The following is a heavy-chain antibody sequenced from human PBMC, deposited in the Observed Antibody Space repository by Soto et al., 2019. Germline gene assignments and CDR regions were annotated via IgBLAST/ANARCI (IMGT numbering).Heavy chain of an antibody. Sequence: EVQLVESGGGLVQPGGSLRLSCVASGFTFSSSFMSWGRQAPGKGLEWVANIKEDGSEIHYVDSVKGRFTISRDNAKNSLYLQMNSLRAEDTAVYHCARGYMCGDLGQGTLVTVSS. D-gene: IGHD5-18*01. CDR1: GFTFSSSF. CDR2: IKEDGSEI. V-gene: IGHV3-7*01. CDR3: ARGYMCGD. J-gene: IGHJ4*02.